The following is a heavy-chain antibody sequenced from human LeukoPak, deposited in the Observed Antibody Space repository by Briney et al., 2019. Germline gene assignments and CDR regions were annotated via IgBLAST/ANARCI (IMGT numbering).Heavy chain of an antibody. V-gene: IGHV4-59*01. Sequence: SETLSLTCAVYGGSFSGYYWSWIRQPPGKGLEWIGYIYYSGSTNYNPSLRSRVTISVDTSKNQFSLNLSSVTAADTAVYYCARDRGQYDGSHYSFYGMDVWGQGTTVTVSS. CDR1: GGSFSGYY. J-gene: IGHJ6*02. CDR3: ARDRGQYDGSHYSFYGMDV. CDR2: IYYSGST. D-gene: IGHD1-26*01.